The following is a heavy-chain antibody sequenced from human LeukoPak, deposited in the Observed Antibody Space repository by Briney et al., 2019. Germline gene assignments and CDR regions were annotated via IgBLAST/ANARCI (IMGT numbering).Heavy chain of an antibody. D-gene: IGHD1-26*01. J-gene: IGHJ4*02. CDR2: IYSDGSA. CDR1: GFIVSGDF. V-gene: IGHV3-53*01. CDR3: ARERGRGRDSPWFDY. Sequence: GGSLRLSCAASGFIVSGDFMSWVRQAPGKGLEWVSVIYSDGSAYYADSVKGRFTISRDNSKNTLDLQMTGLRAEDTAVYYCARERGRGRDSPWFDYWGQGTLVTVSS.